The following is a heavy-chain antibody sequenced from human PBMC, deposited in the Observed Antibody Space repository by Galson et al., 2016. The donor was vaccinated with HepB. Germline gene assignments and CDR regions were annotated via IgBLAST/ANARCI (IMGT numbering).Heavy chain of an antibody. CDR1: GYTFLNYG. CDR3: AREWALLGGVTQNWLDP. Sequence: SVKVSCKASGYTFLNYGISWVRQAPGQGLEWMGRIRTHSGNSHYAQTVQGRVTTTTNTYTSTVHMELRSLRPDDTAVYYCAREWALLGGVTQNWLDPWGQGTLVIVSS. V-gene: IGHV1-18*01. CDR2: IRTHSGNS. D-gene: IGHD3-16*01. J-gene: IGHJ5*02.